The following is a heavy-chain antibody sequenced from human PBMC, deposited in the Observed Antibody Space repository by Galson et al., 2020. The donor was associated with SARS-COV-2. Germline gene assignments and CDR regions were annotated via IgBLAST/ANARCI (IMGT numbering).Heavy chain of an antibody. V-gene: IGHV3-30*04. CDR3: HGVLGDYYYGMDV. Sequence: GESLKISCAASGFTFSSYAMHWVRQAPGKGLEWVAVLSYDGSNKYYADSVKGRFTISRDNSKNTLYLQMNSLRAEDTAVYYPHGVLGDYYYGMDVWGQGTTVTVSS. J-gene: IGHJ6*02. CDR1: GFTFSSYA. D-gene: IGHD2-8*01. CDR2: LSYDGSNK.